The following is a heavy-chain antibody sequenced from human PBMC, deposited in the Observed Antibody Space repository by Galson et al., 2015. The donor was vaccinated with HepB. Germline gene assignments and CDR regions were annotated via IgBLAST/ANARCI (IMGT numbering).Heavy chain of an antibody. CDR2: IYSGGST. Sequence: SLRLSCAASGFTVSSNYMSWVRQAPGKGLEWVSVIYSGGSTYYADSVKGRFTISRDNSKNTLYLQMNSLRAEDTAVYYCARGAVAGRCWYFDLWGRGTLVTVSS. J-gene: IGHJ2*01. D-gene: IGHD6-19*01. CDR1: GFTVSSNY. CDR3: ARGAVAGRCWYFDL. V-gene: IGHV3-66*02.